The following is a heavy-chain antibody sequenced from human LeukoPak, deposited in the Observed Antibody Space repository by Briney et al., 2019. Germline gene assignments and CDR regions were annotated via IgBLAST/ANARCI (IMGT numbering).Heavy chain of an antibody. J-gene: IGHJ3*02. D-gene: IGHD3-22*01. CDR2: IYSGGAT. CDR3: AKLTAYDSSGYYYSEAFDI. Sequence: GGSLRLSCAASGFTVSSNYMSWVRQAPGKGLEWVSVIYSGGATYYADSVKGRFTISRDNSKNTVYLQMNSLRAEDTAVYYCAKLTAYDSSGYYYSEAFDIWGQGTVVTVSS. CDR1: GFTVSSNY. V-gene: IGHV3-53*01.